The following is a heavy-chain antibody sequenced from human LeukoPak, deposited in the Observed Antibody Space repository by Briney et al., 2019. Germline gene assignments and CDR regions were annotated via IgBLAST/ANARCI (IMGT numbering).Heavy chain of an antibody. D-gene: IGHD6-13*01. CDR3: AKFIAAAGTGGVDY. CDR1: GFTFSSYA. Sequence: PGGSLRLSCAASGFTFSSYAMSWVRQAPGKGLEWVSAISGSGGSTYYADSVKGRFTISRDNSKNTLYLQMNSLRAEDTAVYYCAKFIAAAGTGGVDYWGQGTLVTVSS. V-gene: IGHV3-23*01. CDR2: ISGSGGST. J-gene: IGHJ4*02.